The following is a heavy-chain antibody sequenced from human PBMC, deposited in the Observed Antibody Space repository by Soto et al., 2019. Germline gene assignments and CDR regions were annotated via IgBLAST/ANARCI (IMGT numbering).Heavy chain of an antibody. CDR2: ISYDGSNK. Sequence: PGWSLRLSCASSGFTFISYGMHWVRQAPGKGLEWVAVISYDGSNKYYADSVKGRFTISRDNSKNTLYLQMNSLRAEDTAVYYCAKDRGAAAVQYYFDYWGQGTLVTVSS. CDR3: AKDRGAAAVQYYFDY. J-gene: IGHJ4*02. D-gene: IGHD6-13*01. V-gene: IGHV3-30*18. CDR1: GFTFISYG.